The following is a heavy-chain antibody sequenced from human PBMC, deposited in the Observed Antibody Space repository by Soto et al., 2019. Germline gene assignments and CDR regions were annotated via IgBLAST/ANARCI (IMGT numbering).Heavy chain of an antibody. J-gene: IGHJ4*02. CDR1: GGSFSGYY. V-gene: IGHV4-34*01. Sequence: SETVSLTCAVYGGSFSGYYWSWIRQPPGKGLEWIGEINHSGSTNYNPSLKSRVTISVDTSKNQFSLKLSSVTAADTAVYYCARDVLYYYGSGSYNRARSLDYWGQGTLVTVSS. CDR2: INHSGST. D-gene: IGHD3-10*01. CDR3: ARDVLYYYGSGSYNRARSLDY.